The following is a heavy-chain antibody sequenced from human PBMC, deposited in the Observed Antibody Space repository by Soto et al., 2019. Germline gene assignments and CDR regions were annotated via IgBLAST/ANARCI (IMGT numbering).Heavy chain of an antibody. D-gene: IGHD2-15*01. Sequence: GGSLRLSCAASGFTFSSYAMSWVRQAPGKGLEWVSAISGRCGSTYYADSVKGRFTISRDNSKNTLDLQMNSLRAEDTAGYYCAKGREIIVVVVAATDYWGQGTLVTVSS. J-gene: IGHJ4*02. V-gene: IGHV3-23*01. CDR3: AKGREIIVVVVAATDY. CDR1: GFTFSSYA. CDR2: ISGRCGST.